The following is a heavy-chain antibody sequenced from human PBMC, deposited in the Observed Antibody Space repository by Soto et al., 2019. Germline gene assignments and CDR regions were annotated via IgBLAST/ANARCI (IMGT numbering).Heavy chain of an antibody. CDR1: GGTFSSYA. CDR3: ARELIQDYGDYGAFDI. J-gene: IGHJ3*02. D-gene: IGHD4-17*01. Sequence: QVQLVQSGAEVKKPGSSVKVSCEASGGTFSSYAISWVRQAPGQGLEWMGGIIPIFGTANYAQKFQGRVTITADESTSTAYMELSSLRSEDTAVYYCARELIQDYGDYGAFDIWGQGTMVTVSS. CDR2: IIPIFGTA. V-gene: IGHV1-69*01.